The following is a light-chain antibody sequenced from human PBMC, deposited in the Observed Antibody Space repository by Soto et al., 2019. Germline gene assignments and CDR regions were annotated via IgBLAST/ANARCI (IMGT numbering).Light chain of an antibody. J-gene: IGKJ2*01. Sequence: EVVLTQSPNTLSLSPGERATLSCWASQSLRSSYLAWYQRKPGQAPRLLMFGASRRATGIPDRVNGSESGTDFIITLSRLAREAVAVYYGQQPGNTPYPFGQG. V-gene: IGKV3-20*01. CDR1: QSLRSSY. CDR3: QQPGNTPYP. CDR2: GAS.